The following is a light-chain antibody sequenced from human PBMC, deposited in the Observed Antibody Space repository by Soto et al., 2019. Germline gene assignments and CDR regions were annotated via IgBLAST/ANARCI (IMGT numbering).Light chain of an antibody. J-gene: IGKJ4*01. Sequence: EIVLRQYKATLSLSPGDRATLSCRASKSVSSYLAWYQQKPGQAPRLLIYDASNRATGIPARFSGSGSGTVFPLTIYSLAPEVFAGNNGWQRSDRHLLTFGGGNKMEIK. CDR3: WQRSDRHLLT. CDR1: KSVSSY. CDR2: DAS. V-gene: IGKV3-11*01.